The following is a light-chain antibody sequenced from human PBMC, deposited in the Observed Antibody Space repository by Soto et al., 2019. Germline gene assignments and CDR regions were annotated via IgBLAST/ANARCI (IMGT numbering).Light chain of an antibody. CDR2: NVY. CDR3: SAYTVSRTYV. CDR1: SSDVGAYNF. J-gene: IGLJ1*01. Sequence: QSALTQPASVSGFPGQSITISCTGTSSDVGAYNFVSWHQQHPGKAPKLMIYNVYDRPSGISYRFSGSKSGNTASLTISGLQGEDEAHYYCSAYTVSRTYVFGTGTKATV. V-gene: IGLV2-14*03.